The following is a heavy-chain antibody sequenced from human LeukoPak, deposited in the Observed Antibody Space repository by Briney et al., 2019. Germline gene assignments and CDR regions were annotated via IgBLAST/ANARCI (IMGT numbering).Heavy chain of an antibody. CDR2: ISGSGEST. J-gene: IGHJ4*02. Sequence: GGSLRLSCAASGITCRNYAMTWVRQAPGKGLQWVSVISGSGESTYYADSVRGRFTIYRDNSKNMLYLYTNSLRAKDTAVYYCAKDRDCSRTGCYLYDDWGQGTLVIVSS. CDR3: AKDRDCSRTGCYLYDD. V-gene: IGHV3-23*01. CDR1: GITCRNYA. D-gene: IGHD2-2*01.